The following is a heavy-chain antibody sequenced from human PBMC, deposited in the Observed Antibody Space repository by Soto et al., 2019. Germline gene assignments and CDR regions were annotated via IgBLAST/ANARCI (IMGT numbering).Heavy chain of an antibody. CDR1: GYTFSAYT. V-gene: IGHV1-3*01. Sequence: ASVNVSCKATGYTFSAYTMNWVRQAPGQSLEWMGWINAGSGNTKYSQNFQGRVSITRDTSASTAYMELTGLTSEDTAVYYCARDTETLGPRANDALDIWGQGTMVTVSS. D-gene: IGHD3-3*02. CDR3: ARDTETLGPRANDALDI. J-gene: IGHJ3*02. CDR2: INAGSGNT.